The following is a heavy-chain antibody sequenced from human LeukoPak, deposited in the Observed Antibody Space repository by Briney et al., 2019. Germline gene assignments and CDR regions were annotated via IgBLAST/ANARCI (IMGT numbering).Heavy chain of an antibody. J-gene: IGHJ6*03. CDR3: ARVDAGSGSYYYYYMDV. CDR2: IYYSGST. D-gene: IGHD3-10*01. Sequence: SETLSLTCAVSGGSISSYYWSWIRQPPGKGLEWIGYIYYSGSTNYNPSLKSRVTISVDTSKNQFSLKLSSVTAADTAVYYCARVDAGSGSYYYYYMDVWGKGTTVTVSS. CDR1: GGSISSYY. V-gene: IGHV4-59*01.